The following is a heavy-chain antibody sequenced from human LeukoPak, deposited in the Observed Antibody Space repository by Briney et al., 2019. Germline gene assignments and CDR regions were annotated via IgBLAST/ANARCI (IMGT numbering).Heavy chain of an antibody. CDR1: GYTFTSHG. V-gene: IGHV1-18*01. D-gene: IGHD2-2*02. CDR3: ARVYNYYYYYMDV. CDR2: ISAYNGNT. J-gene: IGHJ6*03. Sequence: ASVKVSCKASGYTFTSHGISWVRQAPGQGLEWTGWISAYNGNTNYAQKLQGRVTMTTDTSTSTAYMELRSLRSDDTAVYYCARVYNYYYYYMDVWGKGTTVTVSS.